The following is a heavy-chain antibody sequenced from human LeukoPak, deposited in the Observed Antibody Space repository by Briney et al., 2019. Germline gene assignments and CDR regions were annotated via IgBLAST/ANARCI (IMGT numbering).Heavy chain of an antibody. CDR2: INPNSGGT. CDR3: ARSARNTIVDYVWGSYRLASSPNWFDP. CDR1: GYTFTGYY. Sequence: ASVKVSCKASGYTFTGYYMHWVRQAPGQGLEWMGWINPNSGGTNYAQKFQGRVTMTRDTSISTAYMELSRLRSDDTAVYYCARSARNTIVDYVWGSYRLASSPNWFDPWGQGTLVTVSS. V-gene: IGHV1-2*02. J-gene: IGHJ5*02. D-gene: IGHD3-16*02.